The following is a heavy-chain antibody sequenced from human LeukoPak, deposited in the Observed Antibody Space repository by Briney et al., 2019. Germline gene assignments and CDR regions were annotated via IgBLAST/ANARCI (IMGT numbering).Heavy chain of an antibody. D-gene: IGHD5/OR15-5a*01. Sequence: PSETLSLTCTVSGGSISSSSYYWGWIRQPPGKGLEWIGSICYSGSTYYNPSLKSRVTISVDTSKNQFSLKLSSVTAADTAVYYCARHGGDIVSRPFDYWGQGTLVTVSS. J-gene: IGHJ4*02. CDR1: GGSISSSSYY. CDR3: ARHGGDIVSRPFDY. V-gene: IGHV4-39*01. CDR2: ICYSGST.